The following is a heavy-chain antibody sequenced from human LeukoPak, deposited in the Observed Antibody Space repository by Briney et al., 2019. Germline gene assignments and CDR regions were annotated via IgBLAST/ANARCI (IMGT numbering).Heavy chain of an antibody. Sequence: SVKVSCKASGGTFSSYAISWGRQAPGQGLEWMGRIIPIFGTANYAQKFQGRVTITTDESTSTAYMELSSLRSEDTAVYYCASFSATVTDFDYWGQGTLVTVSS. D-gene: IGHD4-17*01. V-gene: IGHV1-69*05. J-gene: IGHJ4*02. CDR2: IIPIFGTA. CDR3: ASFSATVTDFDY. CDR1: GGTFSSYA.